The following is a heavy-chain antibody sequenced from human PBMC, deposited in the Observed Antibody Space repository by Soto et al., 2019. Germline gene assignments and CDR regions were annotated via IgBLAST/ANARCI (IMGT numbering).Heavy chain of an antibody. V-gene: IGHV4-31*03. CDR3: ANSPGIAVAGPGHYYYGMYG. CDR2: IYYSGST. D-gene: IGHD6-19*01. Sequence: QVQLQESGPGLVKPSQTLSLTCTVSGGSISSGGYYWTWIRQHPGKGLELIGYIYYSGSTYYNPSPESRVTISLDTSKNQFSLNVSSVTAADTAVYSCANSPGIAVAGPGHYYYGMYGWGQGTTVTVSS. CDR1: GGSISSGGYY. J-gene: IGHJ6*02.